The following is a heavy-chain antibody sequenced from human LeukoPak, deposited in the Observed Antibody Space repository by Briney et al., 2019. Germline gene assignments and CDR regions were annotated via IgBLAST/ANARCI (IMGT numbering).Heavy chain of an antibody. CDR1: GFSFSNYA. J-gene: IGHJ6*03. CDR2: AGSSSR. Sequence: GGSLRLSCLTSGFSFSNYAMSWVRQAPGKGLEWVSNAGSSSRLYGDSVKGRFSVSRDNSKNTLYLQMNSLRADDTAVYYCAKQRGALRENYYMDVWGKGTTVTVSS. V-gene: IGHV3-23*01. CDR3: AKQRGALRENYYMDV.